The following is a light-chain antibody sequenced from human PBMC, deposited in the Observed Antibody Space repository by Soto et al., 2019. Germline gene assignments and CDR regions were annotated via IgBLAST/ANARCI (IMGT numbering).Light chain of an antibody. J-gene: IGKJ1*01. CDR1: QSISSY. V-gene: IGKV1-13*02. CDR2: DAS. Sequence: AIQLTPSPSSLSASVGDRVTITCLASQSISSYLNWYQQKPGKAPKLLIYDASSLESGVPSRFSGSGSGTDFNLTISSLQRDDFAIYECQQYNPYSRTFGQGTKGEIK. CDR3: QQYNPYSRT.